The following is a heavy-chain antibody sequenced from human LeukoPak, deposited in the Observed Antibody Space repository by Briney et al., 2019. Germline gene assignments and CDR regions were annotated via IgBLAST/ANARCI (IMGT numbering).Heavy chain of an antibody. CDR2: ISSSGNI. CDR1: GVTLSRCS. D-gene: IGHD3-10*01. CDR3: ARVGYYGSGSPGGFDY. Sequence: GGSLRLSCAASGVTLSRCSMNWVRQAPGKGLEWISYISSSGNIYYADSVKGRFTISRDNAKNSLYLQMNSLRDEDTAVYYCARVGYYGSGSPGGFDYWGQGTLVTVSS. J-gene: IGHJ4*02. V-gene: IGHV3-48*02.